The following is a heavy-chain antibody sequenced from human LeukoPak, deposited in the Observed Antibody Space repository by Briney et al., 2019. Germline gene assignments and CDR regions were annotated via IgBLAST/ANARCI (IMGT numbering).Heavy chain of an antibody. CDR3: ANIASDCSSTTCVP. D-gene: IGHD2-2*01. V-gene: IGHV3-23*01. Sequence: PGGSLRLSCAASGFTFSNYAMSWVRQAPGKGLEWVTSISGSGGSTYYADSVKGRFTISRDNSRDTVFLQMNSLSAEDTAAYYCANIASDCSSTTCVPWGQGTLVTVSS. CDR2: ISGSGGST. J-gene: IGHJ4*02. CDR1: GFTFSNYA.